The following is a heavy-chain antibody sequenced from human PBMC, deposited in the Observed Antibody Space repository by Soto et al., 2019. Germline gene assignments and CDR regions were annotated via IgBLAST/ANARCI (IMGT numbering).Heavy chain of an antibody. CDR2: IKQEGSEN. Sequence: DVRLVESGGGLVQPGGSLRLSCAASSFTFSSYWLCWVRQAPGKGLEWVATIKQEGSENYYVDSVKGRFTISRDNAKNSLYLQMSSLRADDTAVYYCARDGPFISVAAPAFQYAMDVWGQGTTVTVS. D-gene: IGHD6-19*01. CDR3: ARDGPFISVAAPAFQYAMDV. V-gene: IGHV3-7*03. J-gene: IGHJ6*02. CDR1: SFTFSSYW.